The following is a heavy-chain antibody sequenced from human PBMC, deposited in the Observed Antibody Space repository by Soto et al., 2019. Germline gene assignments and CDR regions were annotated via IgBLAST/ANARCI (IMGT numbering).Heavy chain of an antibody. CDR1: GLSLSTNGLD. V-gene: IGHV2-5*02. D-gene: IGHD6-6*01. Sequence: QITLKESGPTLVKPTQTLTLTCTFSGLSLSTNGLDVAWIRQPPGKALEWLALLYWDDDKRYSPSLKNRLAITNGTSQDQVVLTMTDMDPLDTATYYCAHRRPYSNSPEYFFDYWGQGTLVTVSS. J-gene: IGHJ4*02. CDR3: AHRRPYSNSPEYFFDY. CDR2: LYWDDDK.